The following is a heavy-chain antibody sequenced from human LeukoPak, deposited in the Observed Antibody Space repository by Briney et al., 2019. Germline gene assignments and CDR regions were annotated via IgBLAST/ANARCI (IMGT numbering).Heavy chain of an antibody. Sequence: GGSLRLSCAASGFTFSSYWMSWVRQAPGKGLEWVANIKQDGSEKYYVDSVKGRFTISRDNAKNSLYLQMNGLRAEDTAVYYCAREEVATILYLYYYYGMDVWGQGTTVTVSS. V-gene: IGHV3-7*01. J-gene: IGHJ6*02. D-gene: IGHD5-12*01. CDR1: GFTFSSYW. CDR2: IKQDGSEK. CDR3: AREEVATILYLYYYYGMDV.